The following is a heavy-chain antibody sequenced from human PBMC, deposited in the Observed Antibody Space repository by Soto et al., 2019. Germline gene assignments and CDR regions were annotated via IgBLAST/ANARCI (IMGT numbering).Heavy chain of an antibody. CDR2: INPNSGGT. CDR1: GYTFTGYY. J-gene: IGHJ6*02. D-gene: IGHD6-13*01. CDR3: ARDHSSSWYGTDYYYGMDV. Sequence: GASVEVSCKASGYTFTGYYMHWVRQAPGQGLEWMGWINPNSGGTNYAQKFQGWVTMTRDTSISTAYMELSRLRSDDTAVYYCARDHSSSWYGTDYYYGMDVWGQGTTVTVSS. V-gene: IGHV1-2*04.